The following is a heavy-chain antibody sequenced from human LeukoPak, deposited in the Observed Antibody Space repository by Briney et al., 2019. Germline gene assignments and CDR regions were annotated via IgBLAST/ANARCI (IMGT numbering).Heavy chain of an antibody. V-gene: IGHV1-18*01. CDR1: GYTFTSYG. Sequence: ASVKVSCKASGYTFTSYGISWVRQAPGQGLEWMGRISAYNGNTNYAQKLQGRVTMTTDTSTSTAYMELRSLRSDDTAVYYCAREWEGTMVRTFDPWGQGTLVTVSS. J-gene: IGHJ5*02. CDR2: ISAYNGNT. D-gene: IGHD3-10*01. CDR3: AREWEGTMVRTFDP.